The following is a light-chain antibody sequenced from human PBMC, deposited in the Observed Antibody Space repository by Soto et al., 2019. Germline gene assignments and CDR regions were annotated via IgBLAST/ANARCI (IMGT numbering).Light chain of an antibody. Sequence: EIPMTQSPSPPSSSLGEQGTIPFPGSQDISNYLNWYQQKPGKAPKLLIYDASNLETGVPSRFSGSGSGTDFTFTISSLQPEDIATYYCQQYDNLRLTFGPGTKVDIK. CDR1: QDISNY. J-gene: IGKJ3*01. V-gene: IGKV1-33*01. CDR2: DAS. CDR3: QQYDNLRLT.